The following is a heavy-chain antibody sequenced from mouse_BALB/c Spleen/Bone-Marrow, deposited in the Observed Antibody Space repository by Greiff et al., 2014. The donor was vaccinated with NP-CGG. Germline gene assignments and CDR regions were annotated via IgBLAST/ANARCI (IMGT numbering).Heavy chain of an antibody. CDR3: ARGGDRYDDWFAY. CDR1: GYTFTDYN. CDR2: IYPYNGGT. J-gene: IGHJ3*01. V-gene: IGHV1S29*02. D-gene: IGHD2-14*01. Sequence: EVQLQQSGPELVKPGASVKISCKASGYTFTDYNMHWVEQSHGKSLEWIRYIYPYNGGTGYNQKFKSKATLTVDNSSSTAYTELRSLTSEDSAVYYCARGGDRYDDWFAYWGQGTLVTVSA.